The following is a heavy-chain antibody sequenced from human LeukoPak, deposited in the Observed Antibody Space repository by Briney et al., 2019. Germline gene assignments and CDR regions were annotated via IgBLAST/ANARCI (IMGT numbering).Heavy chain of an antibody. CDR2: IYSGGST. Sequence: PGGSLRLSCAASGFTVSSNYMSWVRQAPGKGLEWVSVIYSGGSTYYADSVKGRFTISRDNSKNTLYLQMNSLRAEDTAVYYCARTRGWGSYYFDYWGQRTLVTVSS. J-gene: IGHJ4*02. CDR1: GFTVSSNY. CDR3: ARTRGWGSYYFDY. D-gene: IGHD3-16*01. V-gene: IGHV3-66*01.